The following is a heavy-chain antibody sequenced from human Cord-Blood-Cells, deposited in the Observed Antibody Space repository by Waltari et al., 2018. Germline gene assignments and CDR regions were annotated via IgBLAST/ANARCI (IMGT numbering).Heavy chain of an antibody. CDR2: INHSGST. V-gene: IGHV4-34*01. CDR1: GGSFSGYY. J-gene: IGHJ4*02. CDR3: ARVNYYGSGSYTIDY. D-gene: IGHD3-10*01. Sequence: QVQLQQWGAGLLQPSETLSRTCAVYGGSFSGYYSGWIRQPPGKGVEWIGEINHSGSTNYHPSLKSRVTISVDTAKNQFALKLSSVTAADTAVYYCARVNYYGSGSYTIDYWGQGTLVTVSS.